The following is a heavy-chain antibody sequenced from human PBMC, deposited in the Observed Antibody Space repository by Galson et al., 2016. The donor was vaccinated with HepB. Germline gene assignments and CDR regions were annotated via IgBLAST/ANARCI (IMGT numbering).Heavy chain of an antibody. CDR3: TSIVYNFNWYFDL. D-gene: IGHD3-3*01. CDR1: GFTFSGAA. J-gene: IGHJ2*01. CDR2: IRSKANSYAT. Sequence: LRLSCAASGFTFSGAAMHWVRQASGKGLEWVGRIRSKANSYATTYAASVKGRFTISRDDSKNTAYLQMNSLETEDTAVYYCTSIVYNFNWYFDLWGRGTLVTVSS. V-gene: IGHV3-73*01.